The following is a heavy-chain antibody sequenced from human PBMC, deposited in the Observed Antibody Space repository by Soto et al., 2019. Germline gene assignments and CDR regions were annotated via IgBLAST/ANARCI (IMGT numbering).Heavy chain of an antibody. Sequence: QVQLQESGPGLVKPSETLSLTCTVSGGSISSYYWSWIRQPPGKGLEWIGYIYYSGSTNYNPSLKSRVTISVDTSKNQFSLKLSSVTAADTAVYYCARDGAAVAGRREYGMDVWGQGTTVTVSS. CDR3: ARDGAAVAGRREYGMDV. D-gene: IGHD6-19*01. CDR2: IYYSGST. CDR1: GGSISSYY. V-gene: IGHV4-59*01. J-gene: IGHJ6*02.